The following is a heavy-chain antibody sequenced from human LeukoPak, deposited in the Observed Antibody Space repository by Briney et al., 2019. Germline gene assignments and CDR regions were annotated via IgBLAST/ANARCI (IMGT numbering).Heavy chain of an antibody. Sequence: ETLCPTPAVYGVASSGYYWTRSPRPAGHQRRCFGEINHSISTDYDPSLKSRVTISVDTSKNQFSLKLSSVTAADTAVYYCARDLYYGSGSYYNGAGYNWFDPWGQGTLVTVSS. D-gene: IGHD3-10*01. CDR2: INHSIST. V-gene: IGHV4-34*01. CDR1: GVASSGYY. CDR3: ARDLYYGSGSYYNGAGYNWFDP. J-gene: IGHJ5*02.